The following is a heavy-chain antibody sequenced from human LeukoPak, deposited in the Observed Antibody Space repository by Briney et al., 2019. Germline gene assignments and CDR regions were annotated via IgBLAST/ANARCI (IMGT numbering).Heavy chain of an antibody. CDR2: IRYDGSNK. D-gene: IGHD3-9*01. V-gene: IGHV3-30*02. Sequence: GGSLRLSCAVSGFTFSSYGMHWVRQAPGKGLEWVAFIRYDGSNKYYADSVKGRFTISRDNSKNTLYLQMNSLRAEDTAVYYCGKNSRYFDWNDAVDIWGQGTMVTVSS. CDR1: GFTFSSYG. CDR3: GKNSRYFDWNDAVDI. J-gene: IGHJ3*02.